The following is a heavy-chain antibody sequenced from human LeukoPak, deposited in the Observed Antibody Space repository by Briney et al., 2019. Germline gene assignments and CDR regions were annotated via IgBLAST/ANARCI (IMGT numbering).Heavy chain of an antibody. D-gene: IGHD2-2*01. CDR1: GGSISGGDYY. CDR3: ARGRYCSSTSCYPYYYYGMDV. CDR2: SYYSGST. Sequence: SETLSLTCTVSGGSISGGDYYWSWIRQPPGKGLEWIGYSYYSGSTYYNPSLKSRVTISVDTSKNQFSLKLSSVTAADTAVYYCARGRYCSSTSCYPYYYYGMDVWGKGTTVTVSS. J-gene: IGHJ6*04. V-gene: IGHV4-30-4*01.